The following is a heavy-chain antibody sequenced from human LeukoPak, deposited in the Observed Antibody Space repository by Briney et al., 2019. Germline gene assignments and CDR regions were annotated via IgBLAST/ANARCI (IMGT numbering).Heavy chain of an antibody. Sequence: GASVKVSCKASGYTFTSYGISWVRQAPGQGLEWMGWISAYNGNTNYAQKLQGRVTMTTDTSTSTAYMELRSLRSDDTAVYYCARGDTAMARYNWFDPWGRGTLVTVSS. D-gene: IGHD5-18*01. J-gene: IGHJ5*02. V-gene: IGHV1-18*01. CDR1: GYTFTSYG. CDR3: ARGDTAMARYNWFDP. CDR2: ISAYNGNT.